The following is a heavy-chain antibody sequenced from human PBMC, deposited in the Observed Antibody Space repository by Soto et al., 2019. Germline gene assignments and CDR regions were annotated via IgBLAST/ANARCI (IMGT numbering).Heavy chain of an antibody. CDR1: GYSFTSYG. D-gene: IGHD6-6*01. V-gene: IGHV1-18*01. J-gene: IGHJ5*02. Sequence: ASVKVSSKASGYSFTSYGVSWVPEAAGQRLKWMGWISAYNGNTNCAQKRQGRGAMTTDTSTSTAYMELRSLRTDATAVYCCEGDESIPARRFPSAPWGKGTLVPVSS. CDR3: EGDESIPARRFPSAP. CDR2: ISAYNGNT.